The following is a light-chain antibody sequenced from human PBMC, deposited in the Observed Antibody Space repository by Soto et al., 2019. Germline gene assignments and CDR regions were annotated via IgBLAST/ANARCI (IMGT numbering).Light chain of an antibody. J-gene: IGKJ3*01. CDR3: QQSYSTPRLFT. Sequence: DIQMTQSPSSLSASVGDRVTITCRASQSISSYLNWYQQKPGKAPKLLIYAASSLQSGVPSRFSGSGSGTDFTLTISSLQPEDFATYYCQQSYSTPRLFTFCPGTKVHIK. V-gene: IGKV1-39*01. CDR2: AAS. CDR1: QSISSY.